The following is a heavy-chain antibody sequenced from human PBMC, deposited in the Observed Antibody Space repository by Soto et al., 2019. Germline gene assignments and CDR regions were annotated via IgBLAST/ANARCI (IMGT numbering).Heavy chain of an antibody. D-gene: IGHD6-19*01. V-gene: IGHV4-30-4*01. CDR2: IYYSGST. Sequence: PSETLSLTCTVSGGSISSGDYYWSWIRQPPGKGLEWIGYIYYSGSTYYNPSLKSRVTISVDTSKNQFSLKLSSVTAADTAVYYCARDRSSSGWTYYYGMDVWGQGTTVTVSS. CDR1: GGSISSGDYY. CDR3: ARDRSSSGWTYYYGMDV. J-gene: IGHJ6*02.